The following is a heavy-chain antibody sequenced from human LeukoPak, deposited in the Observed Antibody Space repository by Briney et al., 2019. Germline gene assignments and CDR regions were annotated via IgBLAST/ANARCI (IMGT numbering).Heavy chain of an antibody. CDR1: GFTFSSYG. V-gene: IGHV3-23*01. CDR3: ARAMVRGVLPY. J-gene: IGHJ4*02. CDR2: ISGSGSGT. D-gene: IGHD3-10*01. Sequence: GGSLRLSCAASGFTFSSYGMSWVRQAPGKGLEWVSGISGSGSGTYYADFVKGRFTISRDNSKNTIYLQMNSLRAEDTAVYYCARAMVRGVLPYWGQGTLVTVSS.